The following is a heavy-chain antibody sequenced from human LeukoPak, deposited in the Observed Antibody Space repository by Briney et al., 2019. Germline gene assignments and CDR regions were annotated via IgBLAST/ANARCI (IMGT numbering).Heavy chain of an antibody. D-gene: IGHD2-15*01. J-gene: IGHJ4*02. CDR1: GYSFTSYW. CDR3: VRLSCSGGSCYWGYFDY. V-gene: IGHV5-51*01. Sequence: GESLKISCKGSGYSFTSYWIGWVRQMPGKGLEWMGIIYPGDSDTRYSPSFQGQVTISADKSISTAYLQWSSLKASDTAMYYCVRLSCSGGSCYWGYFDYWGQGTLVTVSS. CDR2: IYPGDSDT.